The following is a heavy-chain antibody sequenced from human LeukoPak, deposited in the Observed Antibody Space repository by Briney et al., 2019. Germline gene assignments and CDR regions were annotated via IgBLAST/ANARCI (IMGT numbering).Heavy chain of an antibody. J-gene: IGHJ4*02. CDR1: GFTFSSHG. Sequence: GRSLRLSCAASGFTFSSHGMHWVRQAPGRGLEWVAVIWYDGSKKYYADSVTGRFTISRDNSKNALSLQMNSLRAEDTAVYYCARLTGEALDYWGQGTLVTVSS. CDR2: IWYDGSKK. CDR3: ARLTGEALDY. D-gene: IGHD1-20*01. V-gene: IGHV3-33*01.